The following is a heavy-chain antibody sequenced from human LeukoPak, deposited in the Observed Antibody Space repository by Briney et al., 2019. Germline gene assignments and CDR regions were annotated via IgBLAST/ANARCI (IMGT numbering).Heavy chain of an antibody. J-gene: IGHJ4*02. CDR3: ARGIRDYDSSGIAY. CDR1: GGSFSGYY. CDR2: INHSGST. V-gene: IGHV4-34*01. Sequence: SETLSLTCAVYGGSFSGYYWSWIRQPPGKGLEWIGEINHSGSTNYNPSLKSRVTISVDTSKNQFSLKLSSVTAADTAVYYCARGIRDYDSSGIAYWGQGTLVTVSS. D-gene: IGHD3-22*01.